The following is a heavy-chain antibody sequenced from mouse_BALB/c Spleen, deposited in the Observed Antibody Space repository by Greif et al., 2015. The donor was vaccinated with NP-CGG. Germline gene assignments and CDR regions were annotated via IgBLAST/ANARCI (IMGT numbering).Heavy chain of an antibody. Sequence: QVQLKESGPGLVAPSQSLSITCTVSGFSLTGYGVNWVRQPPGKGLEWLGMVWGDGSTDYNSALKSRLSISKDNSKSQVFLKMNSLQTDDTARYYCARDGVVYYYAMDYWGQGTSVTVSS. CDR2: VWGDGST. CDR3: ARDGVVYYYAMDY. J-gene: IGHJ4*01. V-gene: IGHV2-6-7*01. CDR1: GFSLTGYG.